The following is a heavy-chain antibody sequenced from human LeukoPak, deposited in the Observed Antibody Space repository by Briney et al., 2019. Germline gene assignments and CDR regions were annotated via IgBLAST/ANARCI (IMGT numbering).Heavy chain of an antibody. D-gene: IGHD3-10*01. CDR2: ISSSSSYT. V-gene: IGHV3-11*05. Sequence: GGSLRLSCAASGFTFSSYAMSWVRQAPGKGLEWVSYISSSSSYTNYADSVKGRFTISRDNAKNSLYLQMNSLRAEDTAVYYCARGGRLLWFGELLSNTFDYWGQGTLVTVSS. J-gene: IGHJ4*02. CDR1: GFTFSSYA. CDR3: ARGGRLLWFGELLSNTFDY.